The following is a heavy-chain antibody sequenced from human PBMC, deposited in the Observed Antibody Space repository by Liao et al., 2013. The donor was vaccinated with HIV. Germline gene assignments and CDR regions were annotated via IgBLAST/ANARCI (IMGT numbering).Heavy chain of an antibody. CDR1: GGSFNTYY. J-gene: IGHJ4*02. V-gene: IGHV4-34*01. Sequence: VQLQQWGAGLLKPSETLSLTCAVYGGSFNTYYWNWVRQPPGKGLEWIGETNESGITNFNASLKSRVTISVDTSKNQFSLKLSSVTAADTAVYYCARGNPLTNFDYWGQGTLVTVSS. CDR2: TNESGIT. CDR3: ARGNPLTNFDY.